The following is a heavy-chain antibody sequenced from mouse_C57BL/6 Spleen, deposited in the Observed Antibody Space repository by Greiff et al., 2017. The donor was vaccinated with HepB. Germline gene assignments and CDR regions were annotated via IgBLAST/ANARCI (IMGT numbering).Heavy chain of an antibody. CDR2: IDPSDSYT. CDR1: GYTFTSYW. J-gene: IGHJ1*03. D-gene: IGHD1-1*01. V-gene: IGHV1-69*01. Sequence: QVQLKQPGAELVMPGASVKLSCKASGYTFTSYWMHWVKQRPGQGLEWIGEIDPSDSYTNYNQKFKGKSTLTVDKSSSTAYMQLSSLTSEDSAVYYCAITTDRYFDVWGTGTTVTVSS. CDR3: AITTDRYFDV.